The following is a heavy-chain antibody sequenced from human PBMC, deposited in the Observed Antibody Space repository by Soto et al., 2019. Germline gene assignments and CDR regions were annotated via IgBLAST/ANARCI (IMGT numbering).Heavy chain of an antibody. J-gene: IGHJ6*02. CDR1: GGSNSSYY. V-gene: IGHV4-59*01. CDR2: IYYSGST. D-gene: IGHD6-13*01. Sequence: PSETLSLTCTVSGGSNSSYYWSWIRQPPGKGLEWIGYIYYSGSTNYNPSLKSRVTISVDTSKNQFSLKLSSVTAADTAVYYCARDSSRYGMDVWGQGTTVTVSS. CDR3: ARDSSRYGMDV.